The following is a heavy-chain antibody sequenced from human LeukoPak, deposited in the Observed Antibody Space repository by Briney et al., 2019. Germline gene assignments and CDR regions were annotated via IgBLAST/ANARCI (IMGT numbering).Heavy chain of an antibody. CDR3: ARVCCSSTSWLFDP. CDR2: MNPNSGNT. D-gene: IGHD2-2*01. Sequence: ASVKVSCKASGYTFTSYDINWVRQATGQGLEWMGWMNPNSGNTGYAQKFQGRVTMTRNTSISTAYMELSSLRSEDTAVYYCARVCCSSTSWLFDPWGQGTLVTVSS. V-gene: IGHV1-8*01. J-gene: IGHJ5*02. CDR1: GYTFTSYD.